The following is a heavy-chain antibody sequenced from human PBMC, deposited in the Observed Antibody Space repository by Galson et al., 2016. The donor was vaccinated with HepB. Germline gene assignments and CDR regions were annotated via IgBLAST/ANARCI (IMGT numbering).Heavy chain of an antibody. D-gene: IGHD3-22*01. Sequence: SVKVSCKASGGTFNTYAMNWVRQAPGQGLEWLGNIIPISATTNYAQRFQDRVTINTADSTSTAYLELSSLRAEDTAVYYCATSLPSSGYLGYWGQGTVVTVSS. CDR3: ATSLPSSGYLGY. V-gene: IGHV1-69*05. CDR2: IIPISATT. J-gene: IGHJ4*02. CDR1: GGTFNTYA.